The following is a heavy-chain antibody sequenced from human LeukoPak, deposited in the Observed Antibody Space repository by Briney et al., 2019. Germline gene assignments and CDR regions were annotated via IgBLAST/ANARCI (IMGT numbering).Heavy chain of an antibody. D-gene: IGHD6-13*01. CDR1: GYSISSGYY. J-gene: IGHJ5*02. CDR2: IYHSGST. CDR3: ARDRRLTAAGNFYWFDP. Sequence: SETLSLTCAVSGYSISSGYYWGWIRQPPGKGVEWIGSIYHSGSTYYNPSLKRRLTISVDKAKNQFCLKLSSVTAADTAVYYCARDRRLTAAGNFYWFDPWGQGTLVTVSS. V-gene: IGHV4-38-2*02.